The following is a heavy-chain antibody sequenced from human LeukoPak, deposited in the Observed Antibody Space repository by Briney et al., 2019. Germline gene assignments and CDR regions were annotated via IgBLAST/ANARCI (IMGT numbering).Heavy chain of an antibody. J-gene: IGHJ4*02. Sequence: GGSLRLSCAASGFTFSSYWMSWVRQAPGKGLEWVANINYDGSEKYYVDSAKGRFTISRDNARNSLYLQMNSLRAEDTAVYYCARVSVGATNYFDFWGQGTLVTVSS. CDR1: GFTFSSYW. D-gene: IGHD1-26*01. CDR2: INYDGSEK. V-gene: IGHV3-7*04. CDR3: ARVSVGATNYFDF.